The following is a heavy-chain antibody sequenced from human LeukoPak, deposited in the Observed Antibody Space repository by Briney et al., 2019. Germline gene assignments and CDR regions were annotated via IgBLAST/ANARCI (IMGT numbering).Heavy chain of an antibody. CDR2: INPNSGDT. V-gene: IGHV1-2*02. CDR3: ARSPGFIMADYGDYGDYMDV. CDR1: GYTFTGYY. J-gene: IGHJ6*03. Sequence: EASVKVSCKASGYTFTGYYMHWVRQAPGQGLEWMGWINPNSGDTNYAQKFQGRVTMTRDTSTSTVYMELSSLRSEDTAVYYCARSPGFIMADYGDYGDYMDVWGKGTTVTISS. D-gene: IGHD4-17*01.